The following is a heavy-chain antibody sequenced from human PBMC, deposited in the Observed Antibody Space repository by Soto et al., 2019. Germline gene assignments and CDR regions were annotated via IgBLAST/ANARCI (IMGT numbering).Heavy chain of an antibody. CDR2: IYYSGST. CDR3: ARQNSRLQVDY. Sequence: PSETLSLTCTVSGGSISSYYWSWIRQPPGKGLEWIGYIYYSGSTNYNPSLKSRVTISVDTSKNQFSLKLSSVTAADTAVYYCARQNSRLQVDYWGQGTLVTVSS. V-gene: IGHV4-59*08. CDR1: GGSISSYY. D-gene: IGHD6-13*01. J-gene: IGHJ4*02.